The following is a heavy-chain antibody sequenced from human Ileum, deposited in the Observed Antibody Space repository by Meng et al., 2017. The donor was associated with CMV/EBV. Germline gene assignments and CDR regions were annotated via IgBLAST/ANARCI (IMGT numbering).Heavy chain of an antibody. Sequence: QVESPESGPGPVTTPEPLSLTCHVSGGSISNSYRSWIRQPAGKGLEWIAHIYTSGTTNYNPSLKSRVTMSVDTSRNQFSLKLTSVTAADTAVYYCARNYGSGNWNFFHYWGQGTLVTVSS. J-gene: IGHJ4*02. D-gene: IGHD3-10*01. CDR3: ARNYGSGNWNFFHY. CDR1: GGSISNSY. V-gene: IGHV4-4*07. CDR2: IYTSGTT.